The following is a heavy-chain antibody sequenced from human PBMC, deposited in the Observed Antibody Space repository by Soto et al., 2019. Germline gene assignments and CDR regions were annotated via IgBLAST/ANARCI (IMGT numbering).Heavy chain of an antibody. Sequence: ASVKVSCKASGYTFTGYYMHWVRQAPGQGLEWMGWINPNSGGTNYAQKFQGWVTMTRDTSISTAYMELSRLRSDDTAVYYCARDQGNIVATIDYYYYGMDVWGQGTTVTVSS. V-gene: IGHV1-2*04. CDR3: ARDQGNIVATIDYYYYGMDV. CDR1: GYTFTGYY. CDR2: INPNSGGT. D-gene: IGHD5-12*01. J-gene: IGHJ6*02.